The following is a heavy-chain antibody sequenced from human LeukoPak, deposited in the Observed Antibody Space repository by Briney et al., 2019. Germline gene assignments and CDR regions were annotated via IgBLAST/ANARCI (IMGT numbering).Heavy chain of an antibody. Sequence: SETLSLTCTVSGGSISSYYWSWIRQPAGKGLEWIGRSYTSGSTNYNPSLKSRVTMSVYTSKNQFSLHLSSVTAAATAVYYCARSPRRVDVFDPWRQGPLVTVSS. V-gene: IGHV4-4*07. CDR2: SYTSGST. J-gene: IGHJ5*02. CDR3: ARSPRRVDVFDP. D-gene: IGHD2-15*01. CDR1: GGSISSYY.